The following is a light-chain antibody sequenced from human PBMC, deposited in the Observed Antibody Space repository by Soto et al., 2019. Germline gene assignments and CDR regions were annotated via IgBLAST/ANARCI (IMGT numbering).Light chain of an antibody. J-gene: IGLJ2*01. CDR2: GNI. Sequence: QSVLTQPPSVSGAPGQRVTICCTGSNSNIGAGYDVHWYQQLPGTAPKLLIYGNINRPSGVPDRFSGSKSGTSASLAITGLQAEDEADYYCQSYDTSLSEKVFGGGTKLTVL. CDR1: NSNIGAGYD. V-gene: IGLV1-40*01. CDR3: QSYDTSLSEKV.